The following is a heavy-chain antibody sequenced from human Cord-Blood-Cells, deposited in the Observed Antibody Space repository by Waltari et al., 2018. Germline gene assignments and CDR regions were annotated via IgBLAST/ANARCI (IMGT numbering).Heavy chain of an antibody. J-gene: IGHJ4*02. CDR3: TRGVPSQWSGSYYC. V-gene: IGHV4-34*01. D-gene: IGHD3-10*01. CDR2: INHSGST. CDR1: VGSFSGYY. Sequence: QVQLQQWGGGLVKPSESLALTCAVNVGSFSGYYWSWIRQPPEQGLEWIGEINHSGSTNANPSLKSRFTISVVTSKHQFSLQLSSVTAADTAVYSCTRGVPSQWSGSYYCWGQWTLVTVSS.